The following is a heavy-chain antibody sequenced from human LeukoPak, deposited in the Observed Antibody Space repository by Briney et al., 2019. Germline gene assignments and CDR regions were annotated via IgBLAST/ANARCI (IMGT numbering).Heavy chain of an antibody. J-gene: IGHJ4*02. CDR2: ISTYNGKT. V-gene: IGHV1-18*01. Sequence: ASVKVSCRASGYTFTTYGITWVRQAPGQGLEWLGWISTYNGKTNYAQKFQGRVTTTTDTSTSTAYMELRTLRSDDTAVYFCARVQVLIVPAAINYWGQGTLVTVSS. CDR3: ARVQVLIVPAAINY. D-gene: IGHD2-2*01. CDR1: GYTFTTYG.